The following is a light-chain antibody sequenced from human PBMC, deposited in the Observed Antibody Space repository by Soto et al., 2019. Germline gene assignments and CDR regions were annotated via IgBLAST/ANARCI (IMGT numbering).Light chain of an antibody. CDR1: QTISSF. J-gene: IGKJ4*01. CDR3: QQSYSAPLT. Sequence: DIQMTQSPSSLSASVGDRVTITCRASQTISSFLNWYQQKPGKDPKLLIHDASSLQSGVPSRVSGSGSGTDFTLTIGTLQPEDFATYYCQQSYSAPLTFGGGTTVEIK. V-gene: IGKV1-39*01. CDR2: DAS.